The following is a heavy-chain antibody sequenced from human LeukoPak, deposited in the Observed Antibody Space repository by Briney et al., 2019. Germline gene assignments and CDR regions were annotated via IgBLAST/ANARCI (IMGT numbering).Heavy chain of an antibody. D-gene: IGHD6-19*01. CDR3: ARNGTVSVTGTKFNYFDY. CDR1: WGSICSITYY. CDR2: IYYSGST. V-gene: IGHV4-39*01. J-gene: IGHJ4*02. Sequence: SETLSLTCTVSWGSICSITYYWGWIRQPPRTALEWIGRIYYSGSTHYNPPLKRRLTISVDTSKNQFSLKVTAVTPAHSRVFFCARNGTVSVTGTKFNYFDYGAQGTLVTVSS.